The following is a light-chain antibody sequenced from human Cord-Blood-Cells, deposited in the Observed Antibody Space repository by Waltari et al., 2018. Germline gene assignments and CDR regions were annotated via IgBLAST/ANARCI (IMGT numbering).Light chain of an antibody. Sequence: SGLTQPPSASGSHGQAVTIPFTGTSSDVGGYHFASWYQQHPGKAPKIMIYEVSKRPSGVPDRFSGSKSGNTASLTVSGLQAEDEADYYCSSYAGSNNFVFGTGTKVTVL. J-gene: IGLJ1*01. CDR3: SSYAGSNNFV. CDR2: EVS. V-gene: IGLV2-8*01. CDR1: SSDVGGYHF.